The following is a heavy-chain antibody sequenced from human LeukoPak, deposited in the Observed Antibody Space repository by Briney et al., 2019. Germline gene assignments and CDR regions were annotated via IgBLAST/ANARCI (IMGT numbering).Heavy chain of an antibody. Sequence: ASLKVSRKHSGYTFTVNYMLWVRETPGQGLEWMGWINPNNGDTSYAQNTQGRVTMARDTSISTAYMELSSLTSDDTAAYYCARGRKMAAAGTESPALFDYWGQGTLVAVSS. D-gene: IGHD6-13*01. CDR3: ARGRKMAAAGTESPALFDY. J-gene: IGHJ4*02. CDR2: INPNNGDT. CDR1: GYTFTVNY. V-gene: IGHV1-2*02.